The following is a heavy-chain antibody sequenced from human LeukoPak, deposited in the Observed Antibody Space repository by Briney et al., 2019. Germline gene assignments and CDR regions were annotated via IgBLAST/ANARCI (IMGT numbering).Heavy chain of an antibody. Sequence: GGSLRLSCAASGFTFSSYWMHWVRQAPGKGLEWVSSITGSSSYIYYADSVRGRFTISRDNAKNSLYLQMNSLRAEDTAVYYCARIPSDYWGQGTLVTVSS. CDR2: ITGSSSYI. J-gene: IGHJ4*02. CDR1: GFTFSSYW. V-gene: IGHV3-21*01. D-gene: IGHD2-21*01. CDR3: ARIPSDY.